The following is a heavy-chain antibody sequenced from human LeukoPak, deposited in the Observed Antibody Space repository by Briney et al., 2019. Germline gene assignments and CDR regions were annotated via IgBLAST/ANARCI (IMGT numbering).Heavy chain of an antibody. J-gene: IGHJ6*04. Sequence: PGGSLRLSCAASGFTFSSYEMNWVRQAPGKGLECVSYISSSGSTIYYADSVKGRFTISRDNAKNSLYLQMNSLRAEDTAVYYCARPIIYYYYGMDVWGKGTTVTVSS. CDR2: ISSSGSTI. CDR3: ARPIIYYYYGMDV. V-gene: IGHV3-48*03. CDR1: GFTFSSYE.